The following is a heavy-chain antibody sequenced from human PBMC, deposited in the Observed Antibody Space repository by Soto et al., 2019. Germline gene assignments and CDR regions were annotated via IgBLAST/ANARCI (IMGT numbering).Heavy chain of an antibody. J-gene: IGHJ4*02. D-gene: IGHD2-15*01. V-gene: IGHV3-23*01. CDR2: ISGSGGST. CDR3: AKDGVATPHTRRYNENDY. Sequence: EVQLLESGGGLVQPGGSLRLSCAASGFTFSSYAMSWVRQAPGKGLEWVSAISGSGGSTYYADSVKGRFTISRDNSKDAGYPQMNSTRAADTAVYYCAKDGVATPHTRRYNENDYRGEGSLVTVSP. CDR1: GFTFSSYA.